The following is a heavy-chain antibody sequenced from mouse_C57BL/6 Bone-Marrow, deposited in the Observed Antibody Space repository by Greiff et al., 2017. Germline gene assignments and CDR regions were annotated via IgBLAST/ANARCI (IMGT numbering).Heavy chain of an antibody. V-gene: IGHV1-82*01. CDR1: GYAFSSSW. Sequence: LQESGPELVKPGASVKISCKASGYAFSSSWMNWVKQRPGKGLEWIGRIYPGDGDTNYNGKFKGKATLTADKSSSTAYMQLSSLTSEDSAVYFCARQLPWFAYWGQGTLVTVSA. J-gene: IGHJ3*01. D-gene: IGHD3-1*01. CDR2: IYPGDGDT. CDR3: ARQLPWFAY.